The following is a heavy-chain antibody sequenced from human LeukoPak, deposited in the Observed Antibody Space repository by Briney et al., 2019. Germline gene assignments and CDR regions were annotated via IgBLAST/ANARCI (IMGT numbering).Heavy chain of an antibody. J-gene: IGHJ5*02. CDR2: IDTTTGGS. CDR1: GFPFSSYS. CDR3: ARQGIAVAGNPGRGFDP. Sequence: GGSLRLSCAASGFPFSSYSMSWVRQAPGKGLEWVSTIDTTTGGSYYADSVKGRFIISRDNSQNTLYLQMNSLRADDTAVYYCARQGIAVAGNPGRGFDPWGQGTLVTVSS. V-gene: IGHV3-23*01. D-gene: IGHD6-19*01.